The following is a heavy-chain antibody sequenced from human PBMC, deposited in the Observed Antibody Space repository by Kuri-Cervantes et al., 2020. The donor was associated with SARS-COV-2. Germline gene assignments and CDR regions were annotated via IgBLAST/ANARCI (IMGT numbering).Heavy chain of an antibody. CDR3: AKDIDIVVVPAYYYYYGMDV. CDR2: ISYDGSNK. Sequence: GEFLKISCAASGFTFSSYAMHWVRQAPGKGLEWVAVISYDGSNKYYADSVKGRFTTSRDNSKNTLYLQMNSLRAEDTAVYYCAKDIDIVVVPAYYYYYGMDVWGQGTTVTVSS. J-gene: IGHJ6*02. V-gene: IGHV3-30*04. CDR1: GFTFSSYA. D-gene: IGHD2-2*01.